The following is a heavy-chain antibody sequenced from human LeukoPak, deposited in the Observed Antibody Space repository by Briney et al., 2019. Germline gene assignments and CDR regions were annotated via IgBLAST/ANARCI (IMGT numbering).Heavy chain of an antibody. CDR3: ARLRMVARGDY. J-gene: IGHJ4*02. CDR1: GGSISSYY. Sequence: SETLSLTCTVSGGSISSYYWSWIRPPPGKGLEWIGYINYSRSTNYNPSLKSRVTISVDTSKNQFSLKLSSVTAADTAVYYCARLRMVARGDYWGQGTLVTVSS. V-gene: IGHV4-59*12. CDR2: INYSRST. D-gene: IGHD5-12*01.